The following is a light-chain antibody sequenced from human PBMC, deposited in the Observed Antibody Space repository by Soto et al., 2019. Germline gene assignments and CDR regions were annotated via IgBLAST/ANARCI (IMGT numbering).Light chain of an antibody. J-gene: IGKJ5*01. CDR2: GAS. CDR3: QQYNNWPPLIT. Sequence: EIVMTQSPATLSVSPGERATLSCRASQSVSSNLAWYQQKPGQAPRLLIYGASTRATGIPARFSGSGSGTEFTLTISSLQSEDFAVYYCQQYNNWPPLITCGQGTRREI. V-gene: IGKV3-15*01. CDR1: QSVSSN.